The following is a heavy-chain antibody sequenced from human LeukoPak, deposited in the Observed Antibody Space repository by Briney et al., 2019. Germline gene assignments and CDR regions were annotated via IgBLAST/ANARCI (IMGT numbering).Heavy chain of an antibody. J-gene: IGHJ5*01. CDR1: GGTFSSYA. Sequence: SVKVSCKASGGTFSSYAISWVRQAPGQGLEWMGRIIPILGIANYAQKFQGRVTITADKSTSTAYMELSSLRSEDTAVYYCARGKGANWFDSWGQGTLVTVSS. V-gene: IGHV1-69*04. CDR2: IIPILGIA. CDR3: ARGKGANWFDS.